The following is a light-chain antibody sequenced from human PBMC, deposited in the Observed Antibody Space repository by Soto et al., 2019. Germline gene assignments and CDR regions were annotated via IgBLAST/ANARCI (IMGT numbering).Light chain of an antibody. CDR1: SSNLGNNY. J-gene: IGLJ2*01. V-gene: IGLV1-51*02. Sequence: QSVLTQPPSVSAAPGQKVTISCSGRSSNLGNNYVSWYQQLPGTAPKLLIYENNKRPSGIPDRFSGSKSGTSATLGITGLQTGDEADYYCGTWDSSLSVLVVFGGGTKLTVL. CDR2: ENN. CDR3: GTWDSSLSVLVV.